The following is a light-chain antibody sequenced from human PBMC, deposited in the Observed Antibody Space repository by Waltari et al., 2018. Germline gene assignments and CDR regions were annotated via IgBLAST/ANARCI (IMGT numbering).Light chain of an antibody. CDR2: EVS. CDR1: DRDVGAYAF. J-gene: IGLJ1*01. CDR3: SSYTTSSAPGV. V-gene: IGLV2-14*01. Sequence: QSALTQPAPVSGSPGQSLTISCAGTDRDVGAYAFSSWYQQHPGKAPHLIIYEVSNRPSGISNRFSASKSGNTASLTISGLQAEDEADYYCSSYTTSSAPGVFGTGTRVTVL.